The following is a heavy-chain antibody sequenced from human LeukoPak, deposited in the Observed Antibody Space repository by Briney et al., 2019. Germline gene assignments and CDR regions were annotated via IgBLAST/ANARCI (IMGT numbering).Heavy chain of an antibody. CDR1: GFTFSNAW. Sequence: GGSLRLPCAASGFTFSNAWMSWVRQAPGKGLEWVGRIKSKTDGGTTDYAAPVKGRFTISRDDSKNTLYLQMNSLRAEDTAVYYCARRRTSRDPSAFDIWGQGTMVTVSS. D-gene: IGHD3-10*01. CDR2: IKSKTDGGTT. V-gene: IGHV3-15*01. CDR3: ARRRTSRDPSAFDI. J-gene: IGHJ3*02.